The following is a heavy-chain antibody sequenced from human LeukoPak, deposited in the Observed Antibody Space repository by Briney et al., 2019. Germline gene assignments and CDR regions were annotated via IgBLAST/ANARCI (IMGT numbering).Heavy chain of an antibody. CDR1: GGTFSSYA. CDR2: IIPIFGTA. V-gene: IGHV1-69*13. J-gene: IGHJ5*02. Sequence: SVKVSRKASGGTFSSYAISWVRQAPGQGLEWMGGIIPIFGTANYAQKFQGRVTITADESTSTAYMELSSLRSEDTAVRYCAREEPAAINWFDPWGQGTLVTVSS. D-gene: IGHD2-2*02. CDR3: AREEPAAINWFDP.